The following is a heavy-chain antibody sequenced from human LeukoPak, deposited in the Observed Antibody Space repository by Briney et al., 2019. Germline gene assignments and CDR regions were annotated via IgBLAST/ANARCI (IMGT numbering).Heavy chain of an antibody. CDR3: ARLGARQMLEY. D-gene: IGHD4-17*01. J-gene: IGHJ4*02. CDR2: IKQDGGQI. V-gene: IGHV3-7*01. CDR1: EFTFSSYW. Sequence: GGSLRLSCAASEFTFSSYWMSWVRQAPGKGLEWVANIKQDGGQIYYLDSVKGRFTVSRDNAKNSLYLQMSSLRAEDTAVYYCARLGARQMLEYWGQGTLVTVSS.